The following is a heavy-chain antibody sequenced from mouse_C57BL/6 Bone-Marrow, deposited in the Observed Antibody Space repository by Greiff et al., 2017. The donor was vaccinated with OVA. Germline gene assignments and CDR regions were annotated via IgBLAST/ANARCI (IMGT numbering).Heavy chain of an antibody. V-gene: IGHV2-2*01. J-gene: IGHJ1*03. D-gene: IGHD1-1*02. CDR1: GFSLTSYG. CDR3: ARNMAGYWYFEV. Sequence: VHLVESGPGLVQPSQSLSITCTVSGFSLTSYGVHWVRQSPGKGLEWLGVIWSGGSTGYNAAFISRLSISKDNSKSQVFFKMNSLQADDTAIYYSARNMAGYWYFEVWGTGTTGTVSS. CDR2: IWSGGST.